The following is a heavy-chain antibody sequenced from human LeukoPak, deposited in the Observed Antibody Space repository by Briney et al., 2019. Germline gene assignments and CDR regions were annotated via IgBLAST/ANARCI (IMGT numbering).Heavy chain of an antibody. D-gene: IGHD5-12*01. CDR1: GGSISSGGYY. Sequence: SETLSLTCTVSGGSISSGGYYWSWIRQHPGKGLEWIGYIYYSGSTYYNPSLKSRVTISVDTSKNQFSLKLSSVTAADTAVYYCARRSGYDLYYFDYWGQGTLVAVSS. CDR2: IYYSGST. V-gene: IGHV4-31*03. CDR3: ARRSGYDLYYFDY. J-gene: IGHJ4*02.